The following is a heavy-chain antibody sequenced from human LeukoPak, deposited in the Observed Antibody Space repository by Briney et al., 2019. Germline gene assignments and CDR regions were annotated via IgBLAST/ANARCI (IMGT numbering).Heavy chain of an antibody. J-gene: IGHJ6*02. Sequence: GGSLRLSCIASGFTINQHAMSWVRQAPVRGLEWVASIRPDGSAVFYVDSVKGRFTFSRDNAKNSLDLQMNSLRAEDTAVYYCARFGLPYSIDLWGQGTMVTVSS. CDR1: GFTINQHA. D-gene: IGHD3/OR15-3a*01. V-gene: IGHV3-7*01. CDR3: ARFGLPYSIDL. CDR2: IRPDGSAV.